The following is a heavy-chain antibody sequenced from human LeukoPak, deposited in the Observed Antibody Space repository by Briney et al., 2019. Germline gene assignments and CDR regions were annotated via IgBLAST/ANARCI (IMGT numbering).Heavy chain of an antibody. D-gene: IGHD2-15*01. J-gene: IGHJ5*02. Sequence: QAGGSLRLSCAASGFTFSSYAMSWVRQAPGKGLEWVSAISGSGGNTYYADSVKGRFTISRDNSKNTLYLQMNSLRAEDTAVYYCAKGGFCSGGSCYNNWFDPWGQGTLVTVSS. CDR1: GFTFSSYA. V-gene: IGHV3-23*01. CDR2: ISGSGGNT. CDR3: AKGGFCSGGSCYNNWFDP.